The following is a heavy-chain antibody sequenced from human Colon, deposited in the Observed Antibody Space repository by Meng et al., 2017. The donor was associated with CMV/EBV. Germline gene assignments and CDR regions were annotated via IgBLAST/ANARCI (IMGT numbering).Heavy chain of an antibody. V-gene: IGHV3-48*03. CDR3: ARCQRTLLTGVPCQYFYSYHMDV. Sequence: GESLKISCVASGFTFPNYEMNWVRQAPGKGLEWVSYIDTSSSTIIYADSVKGRFSISRDNAQNSVSLQMNSLGAEDTAVYYCARCQRTLLTGVPCQYFYSYHMDVWGQGTTVTVSS. D-gene: IGHD1-26*01. CDR2: IDTSSSTI. CDR1: GFTFPNYE. J-gene: IGHJ6*02.